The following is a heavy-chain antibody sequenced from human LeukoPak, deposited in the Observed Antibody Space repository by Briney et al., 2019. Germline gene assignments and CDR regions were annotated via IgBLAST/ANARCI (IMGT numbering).Heavy chain of an antibody. J-gene: IGHJ1*01. CDR1: GITFGGYS. D-gene: IGHD6-13*01. Sequence: PGGSLRLSCVASGITFGGYSMHWVRQAPGKGLEWVASISGSSTYIYYADSVKGRFTVSRDNAKNSLFLQMNSLRAEDTAVYYCARVQDGSTWFEYFQHWGQGTLVTVSS. CDR3: ARVQDGSTWFEYFQH. V-gene: IGHV3-21*01. CDR2: ISGSSTYI.